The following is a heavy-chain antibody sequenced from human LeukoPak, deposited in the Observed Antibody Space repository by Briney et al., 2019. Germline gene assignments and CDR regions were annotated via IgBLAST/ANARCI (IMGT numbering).Heavy chain of an antibody. J-gene: IGHJ5*01. Sequence: GGSLRPSCSASGFAFSVYAMSWLRQPPGKGLEWVSTINANSGTTSYAASVRGRFTISRDNSKNTLYLQLNTLRADDTATYYCAKPISGGLAVTADWFHPWGQGTLVVVSS. CDR1: GFAFSVYA. CDR2: INANSGTT. D-gene: IGHD6-19*01. V-gene: IGHV3-23*01. CDR3: AKPISGGLAVTADWFHP.